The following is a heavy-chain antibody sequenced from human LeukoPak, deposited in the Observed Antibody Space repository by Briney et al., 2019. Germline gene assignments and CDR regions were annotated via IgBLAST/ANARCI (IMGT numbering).Heavy chain of an antibody. CDR2: ISRSGSTI. Sequence: PGGSLRLSCAGSGFTFSTYSMNWVRQAPGMGLEWISYISRSGSTIYYAESVRGRFTISRDNAKNTLYLQMNSLRAEDTAVYYCARVSHSSGSLWYWGQGTLVTVSS. CDR1: GFTFSTYS. CDR3: ARVSHSSGSLWY. J-gene: IGHJ4*02. D-gene: IGHD3-22*01. V-gene: IGHV3-48*01.